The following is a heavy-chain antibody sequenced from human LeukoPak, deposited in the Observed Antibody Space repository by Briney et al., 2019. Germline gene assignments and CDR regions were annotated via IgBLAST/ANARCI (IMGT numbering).Heavy chain of an antibody. CDR1: GGTFSSYA. Sequence: ASVKVSCKASGGTFSSYAISWVRQATGQGLEWMGWMNPNSGNTGYAQKFQGRVTMTRNTSISTAYMEQSSLRSEDTAVYYCARNWRGYFDLWGRGTLVTVSS. J-gene: IGHJ2*01. CDR3: ARNWRGYFDL. CDR2: MNPNSGNT. V-gene: IGHV1-8*02.